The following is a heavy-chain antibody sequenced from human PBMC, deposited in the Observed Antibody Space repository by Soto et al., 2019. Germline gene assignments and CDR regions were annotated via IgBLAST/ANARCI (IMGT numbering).Heavy chain of an antibody. CDR1: VGSISSSDW. CDR2: IYHSGNT. J-gene: IGHJ6*02. V-gene: IGHV4-4*02. Sequence: QVQLQESGPGLVKPSGTLSLTCAVSVGSISSSDWCSWVRQPPGKGLEWIGEIYHSGNTNYNPSPKSQVTIALDKSKNQFSLKLGSVNVADTAVYFCARDPGDGDYEGYYYYGMDVWGQGTTVTVSS. D-gene: IGHD4-17*01. CDR3: ARDPGDGDYEGYYYYGMDV.